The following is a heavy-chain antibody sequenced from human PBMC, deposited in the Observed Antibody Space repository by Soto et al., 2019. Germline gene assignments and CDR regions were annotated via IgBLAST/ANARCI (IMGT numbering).Heavy chain of an antibody. D-gene: IGHD2-21*01. CDR3: ARQSLFGDRGMDV. CDR1: GGSFSGYY. Sequence: PSETLSLTCAVYGGSFSGYYWSWIRQPPGKGLEWIGEINHSGSTNYNPSLKSRVTISVDTSKNQFSLKLSSVTAADTAVYYCARQSLFGDRGMDVWGQGTTVTVSS. J-gene: IGHJ6*02. CDR2: INHSGST. V-gene: IGHV4-34*01.